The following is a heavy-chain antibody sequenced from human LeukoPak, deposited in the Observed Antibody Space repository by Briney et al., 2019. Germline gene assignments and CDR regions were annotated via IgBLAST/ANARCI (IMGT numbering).Heavy chain of an antibody. CDR1: GFTFSSYS. CDR2: ISSSSSYI. CDR3: ARDLSSWYHYFDY. D-gene: IGHD6-13*01. Sequence: GGSLRLSWAASGFTFSSYSMNWVRQAPGKGLEWVSSISSSSSYIYYADSVKGRFTISRDNAKNSLYLQMNSLRAEDTAVYYCARDLSSWYHYFDYWGQGTLVTVSS. J-gene: IGHJ4*02. V-gene: IGHV3-21*01.